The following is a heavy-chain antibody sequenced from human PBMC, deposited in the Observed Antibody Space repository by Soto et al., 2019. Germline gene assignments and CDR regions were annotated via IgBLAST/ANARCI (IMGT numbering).Heavy chain of an antibody. D-gene: IGHD6-19*01. J-gene: IGHJ4*02. V-gene: IGHV4-59*08. Sequence: QVQLQASGPGLVKPSETLSLTCTVSGASTNAYYWNWIRQPPGKGLECIGYISYSGSTVYNPSLKSRVAKSVDPSKNQISLKLSSVTAADTAVYYCASSAWYNGYFDYWGQGTLVTVSS. CDR3: ASSAWYNGYFDY. CDR1: GASTNAYY. CDR2: ISYSGST.